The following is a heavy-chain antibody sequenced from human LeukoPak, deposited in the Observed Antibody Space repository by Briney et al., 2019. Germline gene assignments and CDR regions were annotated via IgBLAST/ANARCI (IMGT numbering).Heavy chain of an antibody. V-gene: IGHV3-23*01. D-gene: IGHD3-10*01. J-gene: IGHJ4*02. CDR1: GFTFSSYA. CDR3: AKALGGSGSNFDY. Sequence: GGSLRLSCAASGFTFSSYAMSWVRQAPGKGLEWVSTISGSGGSTYYADSVKGRFTISRDNSKNTLYLQMNSLRAEDTAVYYCAKALGGSGSNFDYWGQGTLVTVSS. CDR2: ISGSGGST.